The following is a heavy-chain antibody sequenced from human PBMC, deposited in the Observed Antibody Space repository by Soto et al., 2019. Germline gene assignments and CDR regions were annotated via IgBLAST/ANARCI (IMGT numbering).Heavy chain of an antibody. CDR2: INQDGSEK. J-gene: IGHJ4*02. CDR3: SGGVGDAF. Sequence: EVHLVESGGGLVQTGGSQRLSCAIFESTVSRDWMNWVRQAPGKGLEWVAHINQDGSEKYYVDSVKGRFTISRDNAKKSLYLQMNSLRPADTAMYYCSGGVGDAFWGQGTLVTVSS. V-gene: IGHV3-7*04. CDR1: ESTVSRDW. D-gene: IGHD1-26*01.